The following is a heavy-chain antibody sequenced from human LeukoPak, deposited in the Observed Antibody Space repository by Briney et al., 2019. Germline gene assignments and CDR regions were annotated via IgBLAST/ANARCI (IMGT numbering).Heavy chain of an antibody. CDR1: GGSINSHSYY. J-gene: IGHJ4*02. Sequence: RPSETLSLTCTVSGGSINSHSYYWGWIRQPPGKGLEWFGSVYYDGTSYSNPSLKTRAAVFVDTSRDQFSLDLSFVTAADTALYYCVRHISTNTGYFDSCGQGALVSVSS. CDR3: VRHISTNTGYFDS. CDR2: VYYDGTS. V-gene: IGHV4-39*01. D-gene: IGHD5-24*01.